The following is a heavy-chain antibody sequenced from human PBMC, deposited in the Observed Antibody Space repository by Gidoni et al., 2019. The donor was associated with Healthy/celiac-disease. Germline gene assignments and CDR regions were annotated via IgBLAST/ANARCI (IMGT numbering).Heavy chain of an antibody. CDR3: ARGLEGLRGWFDP. Sequence: QVQLQESGPGLVKPSQTLSLTCTVSGGSISRGSYYWTWIRQPAGKGLEWIGRIYTSGSTNYNPSLKSRVTMSVDTSKNQFSLKLSSVTAADTAVYYCARGLEGLRGWFDPWGQGTLVTVSS. CDR2: IYTSGST. V-gene: IGHV4-61*02. CDR1: GGSISRGSYY. J-gene: IGHJ5*02.